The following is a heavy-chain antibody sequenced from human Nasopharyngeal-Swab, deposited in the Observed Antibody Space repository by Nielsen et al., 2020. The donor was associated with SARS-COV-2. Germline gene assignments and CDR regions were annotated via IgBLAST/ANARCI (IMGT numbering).Heavy chain of an antibody. CDR2: IYYSGST. Sequence: WSRQPPGKGLEWIGYIYYSGSTNYNPSLKRRVTISVDTSKNQFSLKLSSVTAADTAVYYCARDQRSGWFDAFDIWGQGTMVTVSS. V-gene: IGHV4-59*01. J-gene: IGHJ3*02. CDR3: ARDQRSGWFDAFDI. D-gene: IGHD6-19*01.